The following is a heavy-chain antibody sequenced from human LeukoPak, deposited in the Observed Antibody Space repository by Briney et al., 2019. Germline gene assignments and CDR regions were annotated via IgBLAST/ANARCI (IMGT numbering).Heavy chain of an antibody. Sequence: GGSLRLSCAASGFTFSKYWMTWVRQAPGKGLEWVANIKEDGSEKYYVDSVKGRFTIARDNAKNSLYLQMNSLRAEDTAVYYCARAHYYDSSGLDYWGQGTLVTVSS. J-gene: IGHJ4*02. D-gene: IGHD3-22*01. V-gene: IGHV3-7*01. CDR3: ARAHYYDSSGLDY. CDR1: GFTFSKYW. CDR2: IKEDGSEK.